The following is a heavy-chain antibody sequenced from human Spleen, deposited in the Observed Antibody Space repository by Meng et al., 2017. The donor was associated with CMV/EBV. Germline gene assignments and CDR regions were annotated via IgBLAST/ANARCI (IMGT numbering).Heavy chain of an antibody. D-gene: IGHD2-2*01. V-gene: IGHV4-39*07. CDR1: GGSISSNYCY. CDR2: IYYSGST. CDR3: ARGKGVVPTAIGWDYYYGLDV. Sequence: SETLSLTCTVSGGSISSNYCYWGWIRQPPGEGLEWIGSIYYSGSTYYNPSLKSRAIISADTSKNKFSLRLNSVTAADTAVYYCARGKGVVPTAIGWDYYYGLDVWGQGTTVTVSS. J-gene: IGHJ6*02.